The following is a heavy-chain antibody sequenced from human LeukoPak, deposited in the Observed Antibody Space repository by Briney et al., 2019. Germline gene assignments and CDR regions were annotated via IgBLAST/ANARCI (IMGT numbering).Heavy chain of an antibody. CDR2: INPNSGGT. CDR1: GYTFTGYY. CDR3: ARGSFWESPVNWFAP. Sequence: GASVKVSCKASGYTFTGYYMHWVRQAPGQGLEWMGWINPNSGGTNYAQKSQGRVTMTRDTSISTAYMELSRLTSDDTAIYYCARGSFWESPVNWFAPWGQGTLVTVSS. V-gene: IGHV1-2*02. D-gene: IGHD1-26*01. J-gene: IGHJ5*02.